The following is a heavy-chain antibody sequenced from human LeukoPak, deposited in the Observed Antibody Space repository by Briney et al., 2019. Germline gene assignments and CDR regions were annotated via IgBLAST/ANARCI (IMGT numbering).Heavy chain of an antibody. CDR1: GYTFTSYG. J-gene: IGHJ4*02. Sequence: ASVKVSCKASGYTFTSYGISWVRQAPGQGLEWMGWISAYNGNTNYAQKLQGRVTMTTDKATSTAYMELRSLRSDDTAVYYCARDASICSGGSCFFLYYYDSSGYYLNDYWGQGTLVTVSS. CDR3: ARDASICSGGSCFFLYYYDSSGYYLNDY. CDR2: ISAYNGNT. V-gene: IGHV1-18*01. D-gene: IGHD3-22*01.